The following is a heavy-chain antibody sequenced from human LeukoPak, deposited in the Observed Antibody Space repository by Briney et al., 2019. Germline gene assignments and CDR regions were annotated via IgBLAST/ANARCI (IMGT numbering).Heavy chain of an antibody. CDR3: ARGELYGSGSTYDY. CDR2: ISAYNGNT. D-gene: IGHD3-10*01. Sequence: ASVKVSCKASGYTFNSYALDWVRQAPGQGLEWMGWISAYNGNTNHAQKLQGRVTMTTDTSTSTAYMELRSLRSDDTAVYYCARGELYGSGSTYDYWGQGTLVTVSS. J-gene: IGHJ4*02. V-gene: IGHV1-18*01. CDR1: GYTFNSYA.